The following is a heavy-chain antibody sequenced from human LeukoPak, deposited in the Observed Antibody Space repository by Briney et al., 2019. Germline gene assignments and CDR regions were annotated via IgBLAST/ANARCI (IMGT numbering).Heavy chain of an antibody. CDR2: IKQDGSAK. J-gene: IGHJ4*02. Sequence: GGSLRLSCAASGFPFSSHWLNWVRQAPGKGLEWVANIKQDGSAKYYVDSVKGRFTISRDNAKNSLYLQMNSLRAEDTAVYYCARALYSGYGLDYWGQGTLVTVSS. CDR1: GFPFSSHW. D-gene: IGHD5-12*01. V-gene: IGHV3-7*01. CDR3: ARALYSGYGLDY.